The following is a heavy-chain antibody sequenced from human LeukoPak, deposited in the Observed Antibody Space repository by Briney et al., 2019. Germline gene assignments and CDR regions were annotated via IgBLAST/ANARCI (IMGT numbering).Heavy chain of an antibody. D-gene: IGHD6-13*01. CDR1: GFTFDDYA. CDR3: AKDRSSSWYRVDFDY. Sequence: PGRSLRLSCAASGFTFDDYAMHWVRQAPGKGLERVSGISWNSGSIGYADSVKGRFTISRDNAKNSLYLQMNSLRAEDTALYYCAKDRSSSWYRVDFDYWGQGTLVTVSS. V-gene: IGHV3-9*01. CDR2: ISWNSGSI. J-gene: IGHJ4*02.